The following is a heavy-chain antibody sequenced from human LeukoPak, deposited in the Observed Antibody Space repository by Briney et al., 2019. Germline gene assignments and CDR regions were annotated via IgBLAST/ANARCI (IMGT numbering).Heavy chain of an antibody. CDR2: IYYSGST. V-gene: IGHV4-59*01. Sequence: SETLSLTCTVSGGSISSYYWSWIRQPPGKGLEWIGYIYYSGSTNYNPSLKSRVTISVDTSKNQFSLKLSSVTAADTAVYYCARDLGGYCSGGSCYSAGAFDTWGQGTMVTVSS. CDR1: GGSISSYY. J-gene: IGHJ3*02. D-gene: IGHD2-15*01. CDR3: ARDLGGYCSGGSCYSAGAFDT.